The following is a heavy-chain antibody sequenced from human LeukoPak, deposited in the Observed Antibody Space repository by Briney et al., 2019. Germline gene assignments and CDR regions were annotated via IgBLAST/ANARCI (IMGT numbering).Heavy chain of an antibody. V-gene: IGHV3-7*03. CDR2: IREGGSEK. J-gene: IGHJ4*02. Sequence: GGSLRLSCAASGFTFSTYWMTWVRQAPGKGLEWVASIREGGSEKYHVDSVKGRFTISRDNAQKSLYLEMNSLRVEDTAVYYCARAVTSTEGYWGQGTLVTVSS. CDR3: ARAVTSTEGY. CDR1: GFTFSTYW.